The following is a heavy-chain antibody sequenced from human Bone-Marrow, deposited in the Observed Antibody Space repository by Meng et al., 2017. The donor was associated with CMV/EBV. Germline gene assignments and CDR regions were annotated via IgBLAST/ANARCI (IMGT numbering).Heavy chain of an antibody. D-gene: IGHD6-13*01. CDR1: GFTFSSYG. J-gene: IGHJ4*02. CDR3: AKDFEARAAGTGFDY. V-gene: IGHV3-30*02. Sequence: GGSLRLSCAASGFTFSSYGMHWVRQAPGKGLEWVTFIRYDGSNKYYADSVKGRFTISRDNSKNTLYLQMNSLRAEDTAVYYCAKDFEARAAGTGFDYWGQGTLVTVSS. CDR2: IRYDGSNK.